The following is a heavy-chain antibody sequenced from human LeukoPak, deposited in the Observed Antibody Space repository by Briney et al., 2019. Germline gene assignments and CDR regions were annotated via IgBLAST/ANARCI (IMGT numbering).Heavy chain of an antibody. J-gene: IGHJ4*02. CDR2: INPSGGST. CDR1: GYTFTSYY. CDR3: ARGRFGELSDY. Sequence: ASVKVSCKASGYTFTSYYMYWVRQAPGQGLEWMGIINPSGGSTNYAQKLQGRVTMTTDTSTSTAYMELRSLRSDDTAVYYCARGRFGELSDYWGQGTLVTVSS. D-gene: IGHD3-10*01. V-gene: IGHV1-46*01.